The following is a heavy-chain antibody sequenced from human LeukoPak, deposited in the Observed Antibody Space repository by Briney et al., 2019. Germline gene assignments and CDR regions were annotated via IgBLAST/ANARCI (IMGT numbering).Heavy chain of an antibody. D-gene: IGHD1-26*01. J-gene: IGHJ3*02. Sequence: ASVKVSCKASGYTFTSYGISWVRQAPGQGLEWMGWISAYKGNTNYAQKLQGRVTLTTDTSTSTAYMELRSLRSDDTAVYYCARDSIVGPTKGAFDIWGQGTMVTVSS. CDR3: ARDSIVGPTKGAFDI. CDR1: GYTFTSYG. CDR2: ISAYKGNT. V-gene: IGHV1-18*01.